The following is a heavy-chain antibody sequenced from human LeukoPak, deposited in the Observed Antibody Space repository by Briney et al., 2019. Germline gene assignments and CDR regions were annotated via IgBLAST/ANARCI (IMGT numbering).Heavy chain of an antibody. CDR1: GFTFSTYG. Sequence: GGTLRLSCAASGFTFSTYGMSWVRQAPGKGLEWVSYISSSGSTIYYADSVKGRFTISRDNAKNSLYLQMNSLRAEDTAVYYCARDPHRITIFGVVIREHAFDIWGQGTMVTVSS. J-gene: IGHJ3*02. D-gene: IGHD3-3*01. CDR3: ARDPHRITIFGVVIREHAFDI. V-gene: IGHV3-48*04. CDR2: ISSSGSTI.